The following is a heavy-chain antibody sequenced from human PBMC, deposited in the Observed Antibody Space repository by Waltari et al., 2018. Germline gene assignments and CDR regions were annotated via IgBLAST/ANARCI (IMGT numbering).Heavy chain of an antibody. CDR2: IKSGSEGETT. CDR1: GFTFKDAW. Sequence: EKQLVESGGGLVKPGGSLRLAFAASGFTFKDAWMSWVRQSPGKGPQWIARIKSGSEGETTEYAASMTGRFTVSRDDSKNMVYLEISRLEIEDTALYYCTANSIGWFDPWGQGTQVTVAS. CDR3: TANSIGWFDP. D-gene: IGHD1-1*01. J-gene: IGHJ5*02. V-gene: IGHV3-15*01.